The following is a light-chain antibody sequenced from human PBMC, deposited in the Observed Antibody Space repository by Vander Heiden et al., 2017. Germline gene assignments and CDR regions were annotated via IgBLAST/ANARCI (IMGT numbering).Light chain of an antibody. V-gene: IGKV3-15*01. CDR3: QQYNNWPPYT. J-gene: IGKJ2*01. CDR2: GAS. CDR1: QSVSSR. Sequence: EVVMTQSPATLSVSPGGRATLSCRASQSVSSRLAWYQQRPGQAPRLLIYGASTRATGIPARFSGSGSGTDFTLTVTGLQSEDSAVYYCQQYNNWPPYTFGQGTKLEIK.